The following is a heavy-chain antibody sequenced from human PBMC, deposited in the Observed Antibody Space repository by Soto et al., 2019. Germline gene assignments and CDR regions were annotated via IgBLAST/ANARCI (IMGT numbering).Heavy chain of an antibody. CDR2: INHSGST. CDR1: GGSFSGYY. Sequence: QVQLQQWGAGLLKPSETLSLTCAVYGGSFSGYYWSWIRQPPGKGLEWIGEINHSGSTNYNPSLKGRVTIPVHTSKNQFSLKLSSVTAADTAVYYGARGLTMIVGTFYGMDVWGQGTTVTVSS. J-gene: IGHJ6*02. V-gene: IGHV4-34*01. CDR3: ARGLTMIVGTFYGMDV. D-gene: IGHD3-22*01.